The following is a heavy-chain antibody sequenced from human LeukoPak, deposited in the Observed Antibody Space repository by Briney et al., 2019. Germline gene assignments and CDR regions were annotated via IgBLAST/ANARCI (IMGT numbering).Heavy chain of an antibody. D-gene: IGHD1-26*01. CDR1: SGSISTYY. CDR2: IYYTGTT. CDR3: ARLTGAAIPGNYYYYMDV. Sequence: PSETLFLTCTVASGSISTYYWSCIRQPPGKGREYMGYIYYTGTTNSNPTPKSRVPISVDTSKHQFSLKLTPVTAADTAVYYCARLTGAAIPGNYYYYMDVWGKGTTVTVSS. J-gene: IGHJ6*03. V-gene: IGHV4-59*01.